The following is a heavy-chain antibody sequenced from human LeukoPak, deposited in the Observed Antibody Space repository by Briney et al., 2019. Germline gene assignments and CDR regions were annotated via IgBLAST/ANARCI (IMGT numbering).Heavy chain of an antibody. V-gene: IGHV3-48*01. CDR3: AKDHSSITMVRGGFDY. CDR2: ISISSSTI. Sequence: GGSLRLSCAASGFDFITYSMNWVRQAPGKGLEWISYISISSSTIYYADSVKGRFTVSRDNAKTSLYLQMNSLRAEDTAVYYCAKDHSSITMVRGGFDYWGQGTLVTVSS. J-gene: IGHJ4*02. D-gene: IGHD3-10*01. CDR1: GFDFITYS.